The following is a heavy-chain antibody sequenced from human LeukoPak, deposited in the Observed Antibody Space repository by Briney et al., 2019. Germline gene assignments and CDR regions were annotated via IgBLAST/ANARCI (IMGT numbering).Heavy chain of an antibody. Sequence: GGSLRHSCAASGFTFNTYSMNWVRQAPGKGLEWISHISSSSSTIYYSDSVKGRFTISRDNAKTSLYLQMNSLRDEDTAMYYCARVGSGVAADDYRGQGTLVTVSS. CDR3: ARVGSGVAADDY. J-gene: IGHJ4*02. CDR1: GFTFNTYS. CDR2: ISSSSSTI. D-gene: IGHD2-2*01. V-gene: IGHV3-48*02.